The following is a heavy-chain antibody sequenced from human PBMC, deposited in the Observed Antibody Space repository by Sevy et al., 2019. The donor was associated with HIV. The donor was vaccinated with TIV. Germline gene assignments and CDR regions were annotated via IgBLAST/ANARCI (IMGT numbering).Heavy chain of an antibody. CDR2: ISYDETNT. D-gene: IGHD2-2*01. Sequence: GGSLRLSCAASAFTFSSYGMHWVRQAPGKGLEWVSVISYDETNTYYADTVKGRFTISRDNSKNTLYLQMSSLRVEDTAVYYCAKDRLVVRQGGIFYYYYGMDVWGPGTTVTVSS. V-gene: IGHV3-30*18. CDR3: AKDRLVVRQGGIFYYYYGMDV. J-gene: IGHJ6*02. CDR1: AFTFSSYG.